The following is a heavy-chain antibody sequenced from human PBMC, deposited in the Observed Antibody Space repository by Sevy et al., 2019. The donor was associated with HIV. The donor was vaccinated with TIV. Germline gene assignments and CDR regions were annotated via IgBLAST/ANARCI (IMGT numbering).Heavy chain of an antibody. V-gene: IGHV4-39*01. CDR1: GGSISSSSHY. Sequence: SETLSLTCTVSGGSISSSSHYWGWIRQPPGKGLEWIGSIYYSGSTYYNPSLKSRVTISVDTSKNQFSLKLSSVTAADTAVYYCARHLVVKTYYDFWSGYWGIDYWGQGTLVTVSS. D-gene: IGHD3-3*01. J-gene: IGHJ4*02. CDR2: IYYSGST. CDR3: ARHLVVKTYYDFWSGYWGIDY.